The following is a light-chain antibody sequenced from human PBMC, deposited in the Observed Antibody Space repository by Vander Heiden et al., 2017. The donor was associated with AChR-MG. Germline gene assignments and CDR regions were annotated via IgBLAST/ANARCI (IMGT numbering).Light chain of an antibody. J-gene: IGKJ4*01. CDR3: QQYNNWPPLT. V-gene: IGKV3-15*01. CDR1: QSVSSN. CDR2: GAA. Sequence: EIVMTQSPATLSVSHGERATLSCRASQSVSSNLAWYQQQPGQAPRLLIYGAATRATGIPARFSGSGSGTEFTLTISSRQSEDFAVYYCQQYNNWPPLTFGGGTKVEIK.